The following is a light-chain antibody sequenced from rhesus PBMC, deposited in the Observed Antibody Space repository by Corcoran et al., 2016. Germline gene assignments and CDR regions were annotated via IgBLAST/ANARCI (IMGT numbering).Light chain of an antibody. Sequence: DIQMTQSPSSLSASIGDRVTITCRASQGISNWLAWYQHKPWRAPNLLIYRASNLEAGVPSRFSGSGSGTDFTLTISSLQPEDFATYFCQQHDNSPLTFGGETKVELK. CDR3: QQHDNSPLT. CDR1: QGISNW. J-gene: IGKJ4*01. CDR2: RAS. V-gene: IGKV1-69*01.